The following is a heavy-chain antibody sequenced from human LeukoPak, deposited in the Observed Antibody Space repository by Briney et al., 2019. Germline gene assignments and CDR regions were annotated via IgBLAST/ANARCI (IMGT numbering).Heavy chain of an antibody. V-gene: IGHV4-39*07. Sequence: SETLSLTCTVSGASISSSSYYWGWIRQPPGKGLEWIGSIYYSGSTYYNPSLKSRVTISVDTSKNQFSLKLSSVTAADTAVYYCARVSSSVVVAATPPYYYYYYYMDVWGKGTTVTISS. CDR2: IYYSGST. D-gene: IGHD2-15*01. CDR3: ARVSSSVVVAATPPYYYYYYYMDV. CDR1: GASISSSSYY. J-gene: IGHJ6*03.